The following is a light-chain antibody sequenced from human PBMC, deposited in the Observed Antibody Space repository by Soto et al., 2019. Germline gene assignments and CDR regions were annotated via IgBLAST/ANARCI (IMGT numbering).Light chain of an antibody. CDR1: QDISNY. CDR2: DAS. CDR3: QQYDNLPIT. Sequence: DIQMTQSPSSLSASVGDRVTITCQASQDISNYLNWYQQKIGKAPKLLIYDASNSETGVPSRFSGSGSGTDFSFTISSLQPEDIGTYYCQQYDNLPITFGQGTRLEIK. V-gene: IGKV1-33*01. J-gene: IGKJ5*01.